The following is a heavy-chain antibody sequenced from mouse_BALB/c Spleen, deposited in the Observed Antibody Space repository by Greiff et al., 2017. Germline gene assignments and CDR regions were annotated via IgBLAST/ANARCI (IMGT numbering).Heavy chain of an antibody. Sequence: VQLQQSGPGLVQPSQSLSITCTVSGFSLTSYGVHWVRQSPGKGLEWLGVIWSGGSTDYNSALKSRLSISKDNSKSQVFLKMNSLQTDDTAMYYGAHGIYDGYPYAMDYWGQGTSVTVSS. D-gene: IGHD2-3*01. CDR1: GFSLTSYG. CDR3: AHGIYDGYPYAMDY. CDR2: IWSGGST. J-gene: IGHJ4*01. V-gene: IGHV2-4-1*01.